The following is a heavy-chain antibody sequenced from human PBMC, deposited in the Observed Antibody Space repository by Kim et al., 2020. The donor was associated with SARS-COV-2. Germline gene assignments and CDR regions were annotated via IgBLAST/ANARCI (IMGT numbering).Heavy chain of an antibody. CDR3: ARHPSYGNFDY. Sequence: TYYTPSLKSRVTISVDTSKNQFSLKLSSVTAADTAVYYCARHPSYGNFDYWGQGTLVTVSS. V-gene: IGHV4-39*01. D-gene: IGHD4-17*01. CDR2: T. J-gene: IGHJ4*02.